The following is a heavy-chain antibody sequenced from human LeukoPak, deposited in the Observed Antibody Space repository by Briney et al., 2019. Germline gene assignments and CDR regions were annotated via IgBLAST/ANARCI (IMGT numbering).Heavy chain of an antibody. J-gene: IGHJ5*02. Sequence: SETLSLTCTVAGGSVSGGSYYWSWIRQPPGKGLEWIGYIYYSGSTNYNPSLKSRVTISVDTSKNQFSLKLSSVTAADTAVYYCARLRGIGIAVADRGWWFDPWGQGTLVTVSS. CDR2: IYYSGST. CDR3: ARLRGIGIAVADRGWWFDP. V-gene: IGHV4-61*01. CDR1: GGSVSGGSYY. D-gene: IGHD6-19*01.